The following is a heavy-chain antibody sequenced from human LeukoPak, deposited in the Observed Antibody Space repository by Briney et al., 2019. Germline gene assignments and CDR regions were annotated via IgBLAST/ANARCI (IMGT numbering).Heavy chain of an antibody. CDR3: ASSSLLRFLEWSPGYFDY. CDR1: GGSISSGGYS. CDR2: IYHSGST. Sequence: PSETLSLTCAVSGGSISSGGYSWSWIRQPPGKGLEWIGYIYHSGSTYYNPSLKSRVTISVDTSKNQFSLKLSSVTAADTAVYYCASSSLLRFLEWSPGYFDYWGQGTLVTVSS. J-gene: IGHJ4*02. D-gene: IGHD3-3*01. V-gene: IGHV4-30-2*05.